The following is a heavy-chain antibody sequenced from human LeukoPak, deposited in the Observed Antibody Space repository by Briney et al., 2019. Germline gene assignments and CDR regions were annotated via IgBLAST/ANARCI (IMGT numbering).Heavy chain of an antibody. V-gene: IGHV4-59*11. Sequence: SETLSLTCTVSGGSISSHYWSWIRQPPGKGLEWIGYIYYSGSTNYNPSLKSRVTISADTSKDQISLNLSSVTAADTAVYYCARFSGSYFFDYWGQGTLVTVSS. CDR1: GGSISSHY. CDR3: ARFSGSYFFDY. CDR2: IYYSGST. D-gene: IGHD1-26*01. J-gene: IGHJ4*02.